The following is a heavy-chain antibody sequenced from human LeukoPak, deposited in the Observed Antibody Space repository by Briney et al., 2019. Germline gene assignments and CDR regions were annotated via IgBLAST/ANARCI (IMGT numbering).Heavy chain of an antibody. CDR2: INHSGST. D-gene: IGHD2-15*01. J-gene: IGHJ4*02. CDR1: GGSFSGYY. Sequence: SETLSLTCAVYGGSFSGYYWSWIRQPPGKGLEWIGEINHSGSTNYNPSLKSRVTISVDTSKNQFSLKLSSVTAADTAVYYCARGVVVVAATQDFDYWGQGNLVTVSS. V-gene: IGHV4-34*01. CDR3: ARGVVVVAATQDFDY.